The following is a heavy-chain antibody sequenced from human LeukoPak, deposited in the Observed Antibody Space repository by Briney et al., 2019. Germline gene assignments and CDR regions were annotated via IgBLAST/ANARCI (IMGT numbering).Heavy chain of an antibody. CDR2: IGTAGDT. CDR1: GFTFSSYD. CDR3: ARVGTYYDILTGQCWFDP. Sequence: GGSLRLSRTASGFTFSSYDMHWVRQGTGKGLEWVSAIGTAGDTYYGGSVKGRFTISRENAKNSLYLQMNSLRAEDTAVYYCARVGTYYDILTGQCWFDPWGQGTLVTVSS. D-gene: IGHD3-9*01. J-gene: IGHJ5*02. V-gene: IGHV3-13*01.